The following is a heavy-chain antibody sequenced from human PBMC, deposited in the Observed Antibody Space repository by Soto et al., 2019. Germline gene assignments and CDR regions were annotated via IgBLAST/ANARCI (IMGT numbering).Heavy chain of an antibody. CDR1: GYTFTSYG. D-gene: IGHD3-22*01. J-gene: IGHJ6*02. Sequence: QVQLVQSGAEVKKPGASVKVSCKASGYTFTSYGISWVRQAPGQGLEWMGWISAYNGNTNYAQKLQGRVTMTTDTSTSTADMELRSLRSDDTAVYYCARVGDYYDSSGYSAYYYYYGMDVWGQGTTVTVSS. CDR2: ISAYNGNT. CDR3: ARVGDYYDSSGYSAYYYYYGMDV. V-gene: IGHV1-18*01.